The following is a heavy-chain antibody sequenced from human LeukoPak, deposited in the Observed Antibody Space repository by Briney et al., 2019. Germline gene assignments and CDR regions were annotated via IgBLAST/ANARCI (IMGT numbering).Heavy chain of an antibody. CDR1: GFTFSSYW. D-gene: IGHD2-2*01. J-gene: IGHJ6*03. Sequence: GGSLRLSCAASGFTFSSYWMSWVRQAPGKGLEWVSAISGSGGSTYYADSVKGRFTISRDNSKNTLYLQMNSLRTEDTALYYCAKDYCSSTSCYSYMDVWGKGTTVTIS. CDR2: ISGSGGST. V-gene: IGHV3-23*01. CDR3: AKDYCSSTSCYSYMDV.